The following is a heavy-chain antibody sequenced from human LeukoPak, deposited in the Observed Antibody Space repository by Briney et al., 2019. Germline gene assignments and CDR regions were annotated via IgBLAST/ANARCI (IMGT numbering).Heavy chain of an antibody. CDR2: INPSGGST. D-gene: IGHD6-19*01. V-gene: IGHV1-46*01. Sequence: ASVKVSCKASGYTFTSYYMHWVRQAPGQGLEWMGIINPSGGSTSYAQKFQGRVTMTRDTSTSTVYMELSSLRAEDTAVYYCANPRSGWYYFDYWGQGTLVTVSS. CDR3: ANPRSGWYYFDY. J-gene: IGHJ4*02. CDR1: GYTFTSYY.